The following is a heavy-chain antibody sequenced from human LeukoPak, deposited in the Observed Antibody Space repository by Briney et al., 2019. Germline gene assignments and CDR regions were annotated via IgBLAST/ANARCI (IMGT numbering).Heavy chain of an antibody. J-gene: IGHJ3*02. CDR3: VRVGGSPLGALDI. CDR1: GFTFSDYY. Sequence: LRLSCAASGFTFSDYYMSWIRQPPGKGLEWIGYISYTGSTNYNPSLKSRVTMSGDTPKNQFSLKLISVTAADTAVYYCVRVGGSPLGALDIWGQGTMVTVSS. V-gene: IGHV4-59*01. D-gene: IGHD1-14*01. CDR2: ISYTGST.